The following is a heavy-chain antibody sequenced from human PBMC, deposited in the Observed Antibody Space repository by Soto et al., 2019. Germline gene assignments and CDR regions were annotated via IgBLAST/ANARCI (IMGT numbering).Heavy chain of an antibody. V-gene: IGHV4-31*03. CDR2: IYYSGST. CDR3: ARDVGYSSGWTDSFDV. CDR1: GGSISSGGYY. J-gene: IGHJ3*01. Sequence: QVQLQESGPGLVKPSQTLSLTCTVSGGSISSGGYYWSWIRQHPGKGLEWIGYIYYSGSTYYHPYLKSRVTISVDTSKDQFYMKLSSVSAADTAVYYCARDVGYSSGWTDSFDVWGQGTMVTVSS. D-gene: IGHD6-19*01.